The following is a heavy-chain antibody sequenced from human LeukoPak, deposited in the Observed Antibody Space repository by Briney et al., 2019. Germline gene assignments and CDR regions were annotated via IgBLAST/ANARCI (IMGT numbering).Heavy chain of an antibody. J-gene: IGHJ5*02. CDR1: GYRFTNYW. D-gene: IGHD3-10*01. Sequence: GESLKISCKGSGYRFTNYWIGWVRQMPGKGLERMGIIYPGDSDTTYSPSFQGQVTISVDKSISTAYLQWSSLKASDTAIYYCARGASGSYSRWFDPWGQGTLVTVSS. V-gene: IGHV5-51*01. CDR3: ARGASGSYSRWFDP. CDR2: IYPGDSDT.